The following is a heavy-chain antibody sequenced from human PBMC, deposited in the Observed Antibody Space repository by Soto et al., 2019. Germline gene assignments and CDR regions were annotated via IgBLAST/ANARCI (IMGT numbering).Heavy chain of an antibody. J-gene: IGHJ4*02. Sequence: EVQLLESGGGLVQPGGSLRLSCATSGFTFTTYAMNWVRQAPGKGLEWVSVISGSGTNTDYADSVKGRFTISRDNSRNTLYLQLNSLRAEETAVYYCAKTRGDSSGRRAFDYWGQGTLVTVSS. CDR2: ISGSGTNT. V-gene: IGHV3-23*01. D-gene: IGHD6-19*01. CDR1: GFTFTTYA. CDR3: AKTRGDSSGRRAFDY.